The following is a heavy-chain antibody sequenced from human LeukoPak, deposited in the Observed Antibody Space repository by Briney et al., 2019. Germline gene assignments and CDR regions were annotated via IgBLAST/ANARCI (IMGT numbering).Heavy chain of an antibody. D-gene: IGHD3-10*01. J-gene: IGHJ5*02. V-gene: IGHV4-4*07. CDR2: IYTSGST. Sequence: PSETLSLTCTVSGDSISSYCWTWIRQPAGKGLEWIGRIYTSGSTNYNPSLKSRVTMSVDTSKNQFSLKLSSVTAADTAVYYCARGISMVRGVIPNWFDPWGQGTLVTVSS. CDR3: ARGISMVRGVIPNWFDP. CDR1: GDSISSYC.